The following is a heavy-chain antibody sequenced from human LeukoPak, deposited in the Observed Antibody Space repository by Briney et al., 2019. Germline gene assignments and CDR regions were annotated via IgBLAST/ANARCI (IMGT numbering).Heavy chain of an antibody. CDR2: IIPIFGTA. V-gene: IGHV1-69*05. Sequence: PVKVSCKASVGTFSSYAISWVRQAPGQGLEWMGGIIPIFGTANYAQKFQGRVTITTDESTSTAYMELSSLRSEDTAVYYCARGFSFYSSSSFDYWGQGTLVTVSS. CDR1: VGTFSSYA. CDR3: ARGFSFYSSSSFDY. J-gene: IGHJ4*02. D-gene: IGHD6-6*01.